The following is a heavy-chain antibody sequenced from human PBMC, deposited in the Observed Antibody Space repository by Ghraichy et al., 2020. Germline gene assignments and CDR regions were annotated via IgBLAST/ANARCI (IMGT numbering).Heavy chain of an antibody. D-gene: IGHD4-17*01. CDR1: GFTFSTYW. CDR3: AREKKGNYGDYNFFDY. Sequence: GGSRLSCAASGFTFSTYWMSWVRQTPGKGLEWVANIKQGESDKYYVDSVKGRFTISRDNAKNSLYLQMNSLRAEDTAVYYCAREKKGNYGDYNFFDYWGQGTLVTVSS. CDR2: IKQGESDK. V-gene: IGHV3-7*01. J-gene: IGHJ4*02.